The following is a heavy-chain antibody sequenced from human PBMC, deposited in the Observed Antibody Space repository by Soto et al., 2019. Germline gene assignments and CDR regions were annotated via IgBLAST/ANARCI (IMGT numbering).Heavy chain of an antibody. V-gene: IGHV3-74*01. Sequence: GGSLRLSCAASGFTFSSYWMHWVRQAPGKGLVWVSRINSDGSSTSYADSVKGRFTISRDNAKNTLYLQMNSLRAEDTAVYYWARVRMVRGVIKGYYMAVWGKGTTVTVSS. CDR1: GFTFSSYW. D-gene: IGHD3-10*01. CDR2: INSDGSST. CDR3: ARVRMVRGVIKGYYMAV. J-gene: IGHJ6*03.